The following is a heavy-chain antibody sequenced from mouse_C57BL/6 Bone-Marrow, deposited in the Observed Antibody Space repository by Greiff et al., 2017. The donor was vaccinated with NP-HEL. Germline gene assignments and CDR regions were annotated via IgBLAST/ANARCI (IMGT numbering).Heavy chain of an antibody. CDR3: AKRWLLRRYYYAMDY. CDR1: GYSFTDYN. Sequence: EVQLQQSGPELVKPGASVKISCKASGYSFTDYNMNWVKQSNGKSLEWIGVINPNYGTTSYNQKFKGKATLTVDQSSSTAYMQLNSLTSEDSAVYYCAKRWLLRRYYYAMDYWGQGTSVTVSS. J-gene: IGHJ4*01. V-gene: IGHV1-39*01. D-gene: IGHD2-3*01. CDR2: INPNYGTT.